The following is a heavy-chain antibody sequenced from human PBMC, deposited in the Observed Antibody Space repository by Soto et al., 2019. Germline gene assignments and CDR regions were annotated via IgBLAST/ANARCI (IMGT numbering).Heavy chain of an antibody. Sequence: GASVKVSCKASGYTFTSYYMHWVRQAPGQGLEWMGGIIPIFGTANYAQKFQGRVTITADESTSTAYMELSSLRSEDTAVYYCARDHITMVRGVIPHYYYYGMDVWGQGTTVTVSS. D-gene: IGHD3-10*01. CDR1: GYTFTSYY. CDR3: ARDHITMVRGVIPHYYYYGMDV. CDR2: IIPIFGTA. V-gene: IGHV1-69*13. J-gene: IGHJ6*02.